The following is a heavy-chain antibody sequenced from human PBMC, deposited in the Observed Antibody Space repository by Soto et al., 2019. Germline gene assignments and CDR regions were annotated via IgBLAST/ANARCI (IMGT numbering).Heavy chain of an antibody. CDR1: GFTFSSYS. CDR3: ARVPSYPGYYSLDY. J-gene: IGHJ4*02. CDR2: ISSSSSTI. V-gene: IGHV3-48*01. Sequence: EVQLVESGGGLVQPGGSLRLSCAASGFTFSSYSMNWVRQAPGKGLEWVSYISSSSSTIYYTDSVKGRFTISRDNAKNSLYLQMNSLRAEDTAVYYCARVPSYPGYYSLDYWGQGTLVTVSS. D-gene: IGHD3-9*01.